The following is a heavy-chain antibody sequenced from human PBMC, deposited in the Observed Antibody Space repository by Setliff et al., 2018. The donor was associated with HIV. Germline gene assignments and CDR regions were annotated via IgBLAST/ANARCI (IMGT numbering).Heavy chain of an antibody. CDR3: ARGLSVHSYANVYYYHGMDV. CDR2: IYHTGNT. J-gene: IGHJ6*02. V-gene: IGHV4-4*02. Sequence: SETLSLTCAVSGGSIRSNNWWSWVRQPPGKGLEWIGDIYHTGNTNYNPSLKSRLTISVDKSKNEFSMKLNSGTAADTAVYYCARGLSVHSYANVYYYHGMDVWGQGTTVTVSS. D-gene: IGHD5-18*01. CDR1: GGSIRSNNW.